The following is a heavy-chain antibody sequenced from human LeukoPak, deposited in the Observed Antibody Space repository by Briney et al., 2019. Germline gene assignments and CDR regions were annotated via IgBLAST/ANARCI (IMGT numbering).Heavy chain of an antibody. CDR1: GYTFISYG. CDR3: ARPNTEATGYYFDY. CDR2: ISTYGGGT. J-gene: IGHJ4*02. V-gene: IGHV1-18*01. Sequence: ASVKVSCKASGYTFISYGVSWVRQAPGQGLEWMGWISTYGGGTNYEQKLQGRVTVTTDTSTSTVYMELRSLRSDDTAVYYCARPNTEATGYYFDYWGQGTLVTVSS. D-gene: IGHD1-1*01.